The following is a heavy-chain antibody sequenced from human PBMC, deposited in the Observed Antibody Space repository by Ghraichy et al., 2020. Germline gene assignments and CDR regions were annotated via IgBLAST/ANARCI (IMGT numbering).Heavy chain of an antibody. Sequence: GGSLRLSCAASGFTFSDYYMIWIRQAPGKGLEWISYISKSGEVIYYADSVKGRFTISRDNAENSLVLQVDSLRAEDTAVYYCARGGRFVGGYYFDYWGQGTLVTVSS. D-gene: IGHD3-10*01. CDR1: GFTFSDYY. J-gene: IGHJ4*02. V-gene: IGHV3-11*01. CDR2: ISKSGEVI. CDR3: ARGGRFVGGYYFDY.